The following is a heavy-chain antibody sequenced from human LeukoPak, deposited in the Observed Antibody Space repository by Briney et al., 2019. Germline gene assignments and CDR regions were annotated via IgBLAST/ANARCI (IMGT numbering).Heavy chain of an antibody. CDR1: GFTFSSYG. CDR2: ISYDGSNK. D-gene: IGHD6-25*01. Sequence: GRSLRLSCAASGFTFSSYGMHWVRQAPGKGLEWVAVISYDGSNKYYADSVKGRFIISRDNSKNTLYLQMNSLRAEDTAVYYCAKESYRGYPFDYWGQGTLVTVSS. J-gene: IGHJ4*02. CDR3: AKESYRGYPFDY. V-gene: IGHV3-30*18.